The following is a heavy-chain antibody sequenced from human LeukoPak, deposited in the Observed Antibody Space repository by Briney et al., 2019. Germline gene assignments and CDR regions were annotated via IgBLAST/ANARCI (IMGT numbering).Heavy chain of an antibody. CDR2: IYYSGST. CDR1: GGSISSYY. CDR3: ARGRGSSGWYNDY. V-gene: IGHV4-59*12. Sequence: PSETLSLTCTVSGGSISSYYWSWIRQPPGKGLEWIGYIYYSGSTNYNPSLKSRVTISVDTSKNQFSLKLSSVTAADTAVYYCARGRGSSGWYNDYWGQGTLVTVSS. D-gene: IGHD6-19*01. J-gene: IGHJ4*02.